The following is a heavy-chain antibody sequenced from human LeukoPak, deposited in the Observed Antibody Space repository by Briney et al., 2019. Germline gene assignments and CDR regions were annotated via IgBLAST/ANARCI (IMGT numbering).Heavy chain of an antibody. CDR1: GFTFSGYY. J-gene: IGHJ4*02. Sequence: GGSLRLSCAASGFTFSGYYMTWVRQAPGKGLDWVAKIKQGGSERYYVDSVKGRFTISRDDAQNSLYLQMNSLRAEDTAIYYCARGRTGDQRLLHYFDYWGQGTLVTVSS. V-gene: IGHV3-7*04. CDR2: IKQGGSER. CDR3: ARGRTGDQRLLHYFDY. D-gene: IGHD2-15*01.